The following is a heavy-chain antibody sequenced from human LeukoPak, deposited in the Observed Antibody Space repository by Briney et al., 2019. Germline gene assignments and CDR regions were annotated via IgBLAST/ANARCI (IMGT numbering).Heavy chain of an antibody. CDR2: TYYRGST. CDR1: GVSVSNYY. J-gene: IGHJ6*03. D-gene: IGHD5-18*01. CDR3: ARGLQLWLVSYYYYYMDV. Sequence: SSETLSLTCTVSGVSVSNYYWTWIRQPPGKGLEWIGYTYYRGSTNYNPSLKSRVTISVDTSKNQFSLKLSSVTAADTAVYYCARGLQLWLVSYYYYYMDVWGKGTTVTVSS. V-gene: IGHV4-59*02.